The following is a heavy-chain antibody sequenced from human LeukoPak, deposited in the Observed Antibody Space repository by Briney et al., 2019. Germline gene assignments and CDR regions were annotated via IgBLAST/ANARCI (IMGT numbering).Heavy chain of an antibody. D-gene: IGHD4-17*01. CDR2: IYYSGST. Sequence: SETLSLTCTVSGGSISSYYWSWIRQPPGKGLEWIGYIYYSGSTNYNPSLKSRVTISVDTSKNQFSLKLSSVTAADTAVYYCARDLVTVTKGFDIWGQGTMVTVSS. V-gene: IGHV4-59*01. CDR3: ARDLVTVTKGFDI. J-gene: IGHJ3*02. CDR1: GGSISSYY.